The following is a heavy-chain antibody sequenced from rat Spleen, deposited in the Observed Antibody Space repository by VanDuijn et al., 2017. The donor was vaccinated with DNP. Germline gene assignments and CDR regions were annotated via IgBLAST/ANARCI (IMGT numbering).Heavy chain of an antibody. V-gene: IGHV5-7*01. CDR2: ISYDGGNT. J-gene: IGHJ1*01. CDR1: GFTFSDYN. Sequence: EVQLVESGGGLVQPGRSLKLSCAASGFTFSDYNMAWVRQAPKKGLEWVATISYDGGNTYYRDSVKGRFTISRDNAKSSLYLQMESLRSEDTATYYCARGGPYWYFDFWGPGTMVTVSS. CDR3: ARGGPYWYFDF.